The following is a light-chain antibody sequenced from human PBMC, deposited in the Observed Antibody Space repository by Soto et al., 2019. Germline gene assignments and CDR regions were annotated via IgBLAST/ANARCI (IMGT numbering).Light chain of an antibody. Sequence: DIHMTQSPSTLSASVGDRVTITCRASQNINSWLAWYQQKPGKAPKLLIYKASSLKSGVPSRFSGSGAGTEFTLTISSLQPDDFATYYCQQSPGTFGQGTRWIS. CDR2: KAS. CDR1: QNINSW. V-gene: IGKV1-5*03. CDR3: QQSPGT. J-gene: IGKJ1*01.